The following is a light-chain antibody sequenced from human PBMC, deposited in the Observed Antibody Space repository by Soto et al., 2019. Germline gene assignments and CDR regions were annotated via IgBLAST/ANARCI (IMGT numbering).Light chain of an antibody. J-gene: IGKJ3*01. CDR2: WAS. CDR1: QSVLHSSNNKNY. V-gene: IGKV4-1*01. CDR3: QQHYSTPLT. Sequence: DIVMIQSPDSLAVSLGERATINCKSSQSVLHSSNNKNYLAWYQQKPGQPPKLLFYWASTRESGVPDRFSGSGSGTDFTLTISSLQAEDVAVYYCQQHYSTPLTFGPGTKVDI.